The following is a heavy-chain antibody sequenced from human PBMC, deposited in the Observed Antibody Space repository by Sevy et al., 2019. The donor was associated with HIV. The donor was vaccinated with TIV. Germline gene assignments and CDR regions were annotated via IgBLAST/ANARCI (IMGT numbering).Heavy chain of an antibody. V-gene: IGHV4-59*13. D-gene: IGHD3-9*01. CDR2: IHYRGRT. J-gene: IGHJ3*02. CDR1: GGSISSYY. Sequence: SETLSLTCTVSGGSISSYYWSWIRQPPGKGLEWIGHIHYRGRTTYNPSLKSRVTISVDMSKIHFSLRLNFVTAADTAVYYCARYDILTGHSDVFDIWGQGTMVTVSS. CDR3: ARYDILTGHSDVFDI.